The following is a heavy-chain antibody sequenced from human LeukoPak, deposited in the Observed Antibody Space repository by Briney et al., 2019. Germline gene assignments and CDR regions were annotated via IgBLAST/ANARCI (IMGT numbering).Heavy chain of an antibody. CDR3: ARTLVTGTTYY. D-gene: IGHD1-20*01. CDR1: GFTFDDYG. CDR2: ISWNSGNI. Sequence: GGSLRLSCAAFGFTFDDYGMHWVRQAPGKGLEWVSGISWNSGNIGYADSVKGRFTISRDNSKNTLYLQMNSLRAEDTAVYYCARTLVTGTTYYWGQGTLVTVSS. J-gene: IGHJ4*02. V-gene: IGHV3-9*01.